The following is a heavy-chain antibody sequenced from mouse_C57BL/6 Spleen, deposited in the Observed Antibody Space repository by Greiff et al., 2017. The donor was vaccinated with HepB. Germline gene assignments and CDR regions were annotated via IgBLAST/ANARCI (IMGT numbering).Heavy chain of an antibody. D-gene: IGHD2-4*01. V-gene: IGHV1-82*01. J-gene: IGHJ4*01. Sequence: QVQLQQSGPELVKPGASVKISCKASGYAFSSSWMNWVKQRPGKGLEWIGRIYPGDGDTNYNGKFKGKATLTADKSSSTAYMQLSSLTSEDSAVYFCARDLYDYDFYYAMDYWGQGTSVTVSS. CDR1: GYAFSSSW. CDR2: IYPGDGDT. CDR3: ARDLYDYDFYYAMDY.